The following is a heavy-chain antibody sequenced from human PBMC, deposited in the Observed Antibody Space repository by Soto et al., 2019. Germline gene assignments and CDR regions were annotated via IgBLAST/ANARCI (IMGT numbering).Heavy chain of an antibody. CDR3: ARCAYCSGDSCHSRISDY. V-gene: IGHV1-18*01. CDR1: GYTFINYG. J-gene: IGHJ4*02. D-gene: IGHD2-15*01. Sequence: QVQLVQSGAEVKKPGASVKVSCKASGYTFINYGLSWVRQAPGQGLEWMGWISAYNCNTNYAQKFQGRVTMTTDTSTSTAYMELRSLRSDDTAVYYCARCAYCSGDSCHSRISDYWGQGTLVGVSS. CDR2: ISAYNCNT.